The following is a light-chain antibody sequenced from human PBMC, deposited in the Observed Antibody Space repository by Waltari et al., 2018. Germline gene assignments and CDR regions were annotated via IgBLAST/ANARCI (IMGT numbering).Light chain of an antibody. CDR1: QSLVHRGGNTY. V-gene: IGKV2-30*02. CDR3: MQGTHWPYT. Sequence: DAVLTQSPLSLPATLGQPASISCKSSQSLVHRGGNTYLNWFQQRPGQSPRRLIYKVSTRDSGVPDRFGGSGSGTDFTLKISRVEAEDFGVYYCMQGTHWPYTFGQGTRLEIK. CDR2: KVS. J-gene: IGKJ5*01.